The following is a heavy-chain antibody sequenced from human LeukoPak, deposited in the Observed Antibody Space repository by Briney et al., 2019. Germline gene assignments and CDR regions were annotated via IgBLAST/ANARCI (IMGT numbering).Heavy chain of an antibody. Sequence: ASVKVSCKASGYTFTSYGISWVRQAPGQGLEWMGGIIPIFGTANYAQKFQGRVTITTDESTSTAYMELSSLRSEDTAVYYCARASHVVGPTVGFDYWGQGTLVTVSS. V-gene: IGHV1-69*05. CDR2: IIPIFGTA. CDR3: ARASHVVGPTVGFDY. D-gene: IGHD1-26*01. J-gene: IGHJ4*02. CDR1: GYTFTSYG.